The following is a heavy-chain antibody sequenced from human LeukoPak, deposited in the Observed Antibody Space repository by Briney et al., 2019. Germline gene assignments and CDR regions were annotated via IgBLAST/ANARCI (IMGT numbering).Heavy chain of an antibody. D-gene: IGHD3-22*01. V-gene: IGHV1-69*13. J-gene: IGHJ4*02. CDR3: ARHLLTYDSSGYATY. Sequence: SVKVSCKASGGTFSSYAISWVRQAPGQGLEWMGGIIPIFGTANYAQKFQGRVTITADESTSTAYMELSSLRSEDTAVYYCARHLLTYDSSGYATYWGQGTLVTVSS. CDR2: IIPIFGTA. CDR1: GGTFSSYA.